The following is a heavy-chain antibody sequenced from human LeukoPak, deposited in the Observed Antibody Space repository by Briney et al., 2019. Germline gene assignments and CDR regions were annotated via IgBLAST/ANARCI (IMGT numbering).Heavy chain of an antibody. V-gene: IGHV1-8*01. D-gene: IGHD5-12*01. CDR1: GYTFTSYD. Sequence: SVKVSCKASGYTFTSYDINWLRQATGQGLEWMGWMNPNSGNTGYAQKFQRRVTMTRNTSMSTAYMELSSLRSEDTAVYYCAIRTPVDIVATLGERVKKGLDYWGQGTLVTVSS. CDR2: MNPNSGNT. CDR3: AIRTPVDIVATLGERVKKGLDY. J-gene: IGHJ4*02.